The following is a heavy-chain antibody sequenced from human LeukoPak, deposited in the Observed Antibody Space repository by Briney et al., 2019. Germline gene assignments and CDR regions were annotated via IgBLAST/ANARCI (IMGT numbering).Heavy chain of an antibody. D-gene: IGHD3-9*01. CDR3: ARGDILTGYYHY. CDR1: GGSISSYY. CDR2: ISYSGST. Sequence: SETLSLTCTVSGGSISSYYWSWIRQPPGKGLEWIGYISYSGSTNYNPSLKSRVTISVDTSKNQFSLKLSSVTAADTAVYYCARGDILTGYYHYWGQGTLVTVSS. J-gene: IGHJ4*02. V-gene: IGHV4-59*01.